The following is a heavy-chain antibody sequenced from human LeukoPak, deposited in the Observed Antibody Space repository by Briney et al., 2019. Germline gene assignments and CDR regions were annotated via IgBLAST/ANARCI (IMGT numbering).Heavy chain of an antibody. Sequence: SQTLSLTCTVSGASVSSYYWTWIRQPPGKGLEWIGYIYYSGSTNYNPSLKSRVTVSVDTSKNQFSLKLSSVTAADTAVYYCAGARGRTYGMDAWGQGTTVTVFS. J-gene: IGHJ6*02. CDR3: AGARGRTYGMDA. CDR2: IYYSGST. V-gene: IGHV4-59*02. CDR1: GASVSSYY.